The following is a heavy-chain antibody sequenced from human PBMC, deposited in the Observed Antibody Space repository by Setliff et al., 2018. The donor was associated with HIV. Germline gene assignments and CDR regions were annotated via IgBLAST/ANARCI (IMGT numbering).Heavy chain of an antibody. CDR1: GAPVSSGRYY. V-gene: IGHV4-39*02. CDR3: ARDIQAAGTGWLDP. D-gene: IGHD6-13*01. J-gene: IGHJ5*02. CDR2: IHYTGST. Sequence: SETLSLTCSVSGAPVSSGRYYWGWIRQPPGKGLEWIATIHYTGSTYYNPSLKNRVTISADTSKKQVSLRLTSVTAADTAVYYCARDIQAAGTGWLDPWGQGTLVTVSS.